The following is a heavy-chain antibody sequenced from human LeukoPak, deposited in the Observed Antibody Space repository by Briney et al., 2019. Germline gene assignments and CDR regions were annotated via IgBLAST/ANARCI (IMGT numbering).Heavy chain of an antibody. CDR1: GFTFSSYG. V-gene: IGHV3-30*03. CDR3: ARGYDYSWAEYYYYGMDV. CDR2: ISYDGSNK. Sequence: PGGSLRLSCAASGFTFSSYGMHWVRQAPGKGLEWVAVISYDGSNKYYADSVKGRFTISRDNSKNTLYLQMNSLRPEDTAVYYCARGYDYSWAEYYYYGMDVWGQGTTVTVSS. D-gene: IGHD5-12*01. J-gene: IGHJ6*02.